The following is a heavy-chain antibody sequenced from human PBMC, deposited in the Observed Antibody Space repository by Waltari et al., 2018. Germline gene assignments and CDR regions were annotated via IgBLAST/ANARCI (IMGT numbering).Heavy chain of an antibody. Sequence: EVQLGESGGGLVQPGGSRRLPCSSPGFPFRSYGMNWVRQAPGKGLEWVSYISPSSSTITYADSMKGRFTISRDNAKNSLYLQMNSLRADDTAVYYCVREYDSGGAGYWGQGTLVTVSS. V-gene: IGHV3-48*04. D-gene: IGHD3-22*01. CDR2: ISPSSSTI. J-gene: IGHJ4*02. CDR1: GFPFRSYG. CDR3: VREYDSGGAGY.